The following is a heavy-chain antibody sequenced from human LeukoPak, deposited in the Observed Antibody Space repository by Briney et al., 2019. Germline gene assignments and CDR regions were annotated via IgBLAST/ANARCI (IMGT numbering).Heavy chain of an antibody. D-gene: IGHD6-19*01. Sequence: GGSLRLSCAASGFTFSSYAMSWVRQAPGKGLDWVSAISGRCGSTYYADSVKGRFTISRDNSTATLYLQMNRLRDEDTAVYYCAKDLAYSSGWYVPFDYWGQGTLVTVSS. CDR2: ISGRCGST. J-gene: IGHJ4*02. CDR3: AKDLAYSSGWYVPFDY. V-gene: IGHV3-23*01. CDR1: GFTFSSYA.